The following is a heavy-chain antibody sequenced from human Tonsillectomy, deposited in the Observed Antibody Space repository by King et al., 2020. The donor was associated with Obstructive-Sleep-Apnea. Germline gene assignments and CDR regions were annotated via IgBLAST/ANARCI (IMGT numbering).Heavy chain of an antibody. CDR1: GGSITNYF. Sequence: VQLQESGPGLVKPSETLSLTCTVSGGSITNYFWSWIRQPPGKGLEWIGYIYDSGTTNYNPSLKSRVTISVDTSSNHFSLRLNYVTAADTAVYYCARQGFGGYAAAFDYWGQGTLVTVSS. D-gene: IGHD5-12*01. V-gene: IGHV4-59*08. J-gene: IGHJ4*02. CDR2: IYDSGTT. CDR3: ARQGFGGYAAAFDY.